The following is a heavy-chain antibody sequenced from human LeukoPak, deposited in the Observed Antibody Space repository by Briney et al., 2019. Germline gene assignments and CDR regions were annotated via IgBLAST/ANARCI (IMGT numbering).Heavy chain of an antibody. CDR3: ARDNYGDYDGGGY. J-gene: IGHJ4*02. CDR1: GFTFSSYS. V-gene: IGHV3-48*04. Sequence: PGGSLRLSCAASGFTFSSYSMNWVRQAPGKGLEWVSYISGSSSPTYYADSVKGRFTISRDNAKNSLYLQMNSLRAEDTAVYYCARDNYGDYDGGGYWGQGTLVTVSS. D-gene: IGHD4-17*01. CDR2: ISGSSSPT.